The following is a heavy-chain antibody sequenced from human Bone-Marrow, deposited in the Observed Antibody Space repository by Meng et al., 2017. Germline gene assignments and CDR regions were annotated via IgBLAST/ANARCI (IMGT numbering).Heavy chain of an antibody. Sequence: VQLVQSGAEVKKPGASVKVPCKASGYTFTSYDINWVRQATGQGLEWMGWMNPNSGNTGYAQKFQGRVTMTRNTSISTAYMELSSLRSEDTAVYYCARKHYYDSSGYYSFDYWGQGTLVTVSS. CDR2: MNPNSGNT. J-gene: IGHJ4*02. D-gene: IGHD3-22*01. CDR1: GYTFTSYD. CDR3: ARKHYYDSSGYYSFDY. V-gene: IGHV1-8*01.